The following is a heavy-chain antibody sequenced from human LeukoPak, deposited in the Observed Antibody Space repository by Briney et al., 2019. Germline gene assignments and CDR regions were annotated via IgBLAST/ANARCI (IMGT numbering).Heavy chain of an antibody. Sequence: SETLSLTCAVSGGSISSSNWWSWVRQPPGKGLEWIGEIYHSGSTNYNPSLKSRVTISVDKSKNQFSLKLSSVTAADTAVYYCARDVRPPAIYYYDKPYGAFDIWGQGTVVTVSS. CDR1: GGSISSSNW. V-gene: IGHV4-4*02. CDR3: ARDVRPPAIYYYDKPYGAFDI. CDR2: IYHSGST. D-gene: IGHD3-22*01. J-gene: IGHJ3*02.